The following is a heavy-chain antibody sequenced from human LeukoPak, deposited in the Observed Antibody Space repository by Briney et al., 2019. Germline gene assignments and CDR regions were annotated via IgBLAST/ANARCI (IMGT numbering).Heavy chain of an antibody. CDR1: GFTFSSYW. V-gene: IGHV3-74*01. D-gene: IGHD3-22*01. CDR3: AKAGLYDSSGYYYGYYYMDV. CDR2: INSDGSST. J-gene: IGHJ6*03. Sequence: GGSLRLSCAASGFTFSSYWMHWVRQAPGKGLVWVSRINSDGSSTSYADSVKGRFTISRDNAKNSLYLQMNSLRAEDTAVYYCAKAGLYDSSGYYYGYYYMDVWGKGTTVTISS.